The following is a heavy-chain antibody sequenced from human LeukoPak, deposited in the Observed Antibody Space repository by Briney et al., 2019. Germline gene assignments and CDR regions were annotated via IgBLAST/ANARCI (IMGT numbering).Heavy chain of an antibody. D-gene: IGHD5-24*01. J-gene: IGHJ3*02. CDR2: IKQDGSEK. CDR3: ARDADLGATITGAFDI. Sequence: GGSLRLSCGASGFTFSRYWMSWVRQAPGKAREWVASIKQDGSEKYYVDSVKGRFTISRDNSKNSLNLQMNSLRDEETAVYYCARDADLGATITGAFDIWGQGTMVTVSS. CDR1: GFTFSRYW. V-gene: IGHV3-7*01.